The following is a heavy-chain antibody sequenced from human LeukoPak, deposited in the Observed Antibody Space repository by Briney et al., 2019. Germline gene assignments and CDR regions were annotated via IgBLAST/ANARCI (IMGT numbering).Heavy chain of an antibody. V-gene: IGHV3-23*01. J-gene: IGHJ5*02. CDR1: GFTFNSYA. Sequence: GGSLRLSCAASGFTFNSYAMSWVRQAPGKGLEWVSAISGSGGSTYYADFVKGRFTISRDNSKNTLYLQMNSLRAEDTAVYYRAARRHYYDSSGYYFDPWGQGTLVTVSS. CDR3: AARRHYYDSSGYYFDP. CDR2: ISGSGGST. D-gene: IGHD3-22*01.